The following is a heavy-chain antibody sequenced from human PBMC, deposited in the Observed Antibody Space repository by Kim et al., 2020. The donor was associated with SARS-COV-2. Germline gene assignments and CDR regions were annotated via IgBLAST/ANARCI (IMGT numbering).Heavy chain of an antibody. Sequence: NPSLKSRVTISVDTSKNPFSLKLSSVTAADTAVYYCARLGIVGSTEDFDYWGQGTLVTVSS. D-gene: IGHD1-26*01. J-gene: IGHJ4*02. V-gene: IGHV4-39*01. CDR3: ARLGIVGSTEDFDY.